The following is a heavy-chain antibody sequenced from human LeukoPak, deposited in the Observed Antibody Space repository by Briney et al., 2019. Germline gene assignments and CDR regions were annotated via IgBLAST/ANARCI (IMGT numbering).Heavy chain of an antibody. V-gene: IGHV4-39*01. J-gene: IGHJ4*02. CDR3: ASSRRRGRFDY. CDR1: GGSISSYY. CDR2: IYYSGST. Sequence: SETLSLTCTVSGGSISSYYWGWIRQPPGKGLEWIGSIYYSGSTYYNPSLKSRVTISVDTSKNQFSLKLSSVTAADTAVYYCASSRRRGRFDYWGQGTLVTVSS. D-gene: IGHD3-10*01.